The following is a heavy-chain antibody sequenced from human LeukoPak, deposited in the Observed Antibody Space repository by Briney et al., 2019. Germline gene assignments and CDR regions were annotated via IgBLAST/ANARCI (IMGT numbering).Heavy chain of an antibody. CDR1: GYTFTSYG. CDR3: ARASGIAAAGTSPTDV. CDR2: ISAYNGNT. Sequence: ASVKVSCKASGYTFTSYGISWVRQAPGQGLEWMGWISAYNGNTNYAQKLQGRFTISRDNSKNTLYLQMNSLGAEDTAVYYCARASGIAAAGTSPTDVWGQGTLVTVSS. J-gene: IGHJ4*02. D-gene: IGHD6-13*01. V-gene: IGHV1-18*01.